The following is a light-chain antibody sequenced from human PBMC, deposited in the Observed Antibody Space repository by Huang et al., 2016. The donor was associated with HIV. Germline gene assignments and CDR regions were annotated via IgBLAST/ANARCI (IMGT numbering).Light chain of an antibody. J-gene: IGKJ2*01. CDR1: QSVSSSY. CDR2: GAS. CDR3: QHYGSSPGYT. Sequence: EIVLTQSPGTLSLSPGERATLSCRASQSVSSSYLAWYQQKPGQAPRLLLYGASNRAAGIPDRFSGSGSGTDFTLTISRLEPEDFSVYFCQHYGSSPGYTFGQGTKLEIK. V-gene: IGKV3-20*01.